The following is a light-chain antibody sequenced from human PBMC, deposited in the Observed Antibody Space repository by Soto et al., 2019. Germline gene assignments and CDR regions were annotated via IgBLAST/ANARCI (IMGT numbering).Light chain of an antibody. CDR1: SSNIGSNT. V-gene: IGLV1-44*01. Sequence: QSVLTQPPSASGTPGQRVTISCSGSSSNIGSNTVNWYQQLPGTAPKLLIYSNNQRPSVVPDRFSGSKSGTSASLAISGLQSEVEADYYCAAWDDRLNGHYVFGTGTKVTVL. CDR2: SNN. CDR3: AAWDDRLNGHYV. J-gene: IGLJ1*01.